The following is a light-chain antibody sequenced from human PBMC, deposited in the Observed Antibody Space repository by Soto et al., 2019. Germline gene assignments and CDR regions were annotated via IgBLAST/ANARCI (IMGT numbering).Light chain of an antibody. CDR3: QQYGSSPRT. Sequence: EIVLTQSPGTLSLSAGEGATLSCRASQSVTSSYLAWYQQKPGQAPRLLIYGASSRAIDIPHRFSGSGSGTDFTLTINRLEPEDFAVYYCQQYGSSPRTFGQGTKVEIK. CDR2: GAS. V-gene: IGKV3-20*01. J-gene: IGKJ1*01. CDR1: QSVTSSY.